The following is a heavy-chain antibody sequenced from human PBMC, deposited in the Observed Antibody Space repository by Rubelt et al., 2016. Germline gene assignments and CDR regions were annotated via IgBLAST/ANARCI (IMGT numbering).Heavy chain of an antibody. J-gene: IGHJ4*02. CDR3: GKQHSSGKPYEY. V-gene: IGHV3-74*02. CDR2: INSDGSSI. Sequence: EVQLVESGGGLVQPGGSLRLSCAASGFTFSSYWIHWVSQAPGKGLVWGSRINSDGSSITYTDSVKGRLTISRDNSKNTLFLHMNSLRAEDAAVYYCGKQHSSGKPYEYWGQGTLVTVSS. D-gene: IGHD3-22*01. CDR1: GFTFSSYW.